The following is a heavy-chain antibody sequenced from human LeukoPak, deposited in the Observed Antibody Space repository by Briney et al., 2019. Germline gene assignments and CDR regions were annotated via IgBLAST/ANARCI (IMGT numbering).Heavy chain of an antibody. CDR3: ARGYYDEKAFDI. Sequence: SETLSLTCTVSGGSISSGGDYWSWIRQHPGKGLEWIGYIYYSGSTYYNPSLKSRVTISVDTSKNQFSLKLSSVTAADTAVYYCARGYYDEKAFDIWGQGTMVTVPS. CDR1: GGSISSGGDY. J-gene: IGHJ3*02. CDR2: IYYSGST. V-gene: IGHV4-31*03. D-gene: IGHD3-22*01.